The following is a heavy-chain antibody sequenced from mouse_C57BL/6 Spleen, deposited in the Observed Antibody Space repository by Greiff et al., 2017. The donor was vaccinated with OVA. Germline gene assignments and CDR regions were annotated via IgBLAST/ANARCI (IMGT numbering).Heavy chain of an antibody. CDR1: GYTFTSYT. D-gene: IGHD1-1*01. J-gene: IGHJ2*01. Sequence: LVESGAELARPGASVKMSCKASGYTFTSYTMHWVKQRPGQGLEWIGYINPSSGYTKYNQKFKDKATLTADKSSSTAYMQLSSLTSEDSAVYYCARSRAITTVVAENFDYWGQGTTLTVSS. CDR2: INPSSGYT. V-gene: IGHV1-4*01. CDR3: ARSRAITTVVAENFDY.